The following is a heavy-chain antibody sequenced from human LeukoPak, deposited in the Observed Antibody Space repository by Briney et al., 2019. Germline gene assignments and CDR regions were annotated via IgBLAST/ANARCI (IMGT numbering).Heavy chain of an antibody. Sequence: SETLSLTCTVSGGSIRSYYWSWIRQPPGKGLEWIGYIHHTGSTNYNPSLKSRITISVDTSKNQFSLQLSSVTATDTAVYFCARHSSSWYPDYWGQGTLVTVSS. V-gene: IGHV4-59*08. J-gene: IGHJ4*02. D-gene: IGHD6-13*01. CDR1: GGSIRSYY. CDR3: ARHSSSWYPDY. CDR2: IHHTGST.